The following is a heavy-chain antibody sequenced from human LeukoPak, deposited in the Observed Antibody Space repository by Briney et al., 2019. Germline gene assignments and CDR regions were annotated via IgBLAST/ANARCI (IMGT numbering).Heavy chain of an antibody. Sequence: PSETLSLTCAVYGGSFSGYYWSWIRQPPGKGLEWIGEIDHSGSTNYNPSLKSRVTISVDTSKNQFSLKLSSVTAADTAVYYCARGSSGRGGYWGQGTLVTVSS. CDR1: GGSFSGYY. J-gene: IGHJ4*02. V-gene: IGHV4-34*01. CDR2: IDHSGST. D-gene: IGHD6-19*01. CDR3: ARGSSGRGGY.